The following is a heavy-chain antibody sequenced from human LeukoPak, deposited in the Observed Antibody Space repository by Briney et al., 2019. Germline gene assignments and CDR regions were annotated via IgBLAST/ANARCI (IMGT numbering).Heavy chain of an antibody. CDR1: GGSISSGDYY. D-gene: IGHD1-26*01. Sequence: PSETLSLTCTVSGGSISSGDYYWSWIRQPPGKGLEWIGYIYYSGSTYYNPSLKSRVTISVGTSKNQFSLKLSSVTAADTAVYYCASTIVGATSAAFDIWGQGTMVTVSS. CDR3: ASTIVGATSAAFDI. CDR2: IYYSGST. J-gene: IGHJ3*02. V-gene: IGHV4-30-4*08.